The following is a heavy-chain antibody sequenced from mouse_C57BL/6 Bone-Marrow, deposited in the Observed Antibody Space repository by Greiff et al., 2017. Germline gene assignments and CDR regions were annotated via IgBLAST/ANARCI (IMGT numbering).Heavy chain of an antibody. Sequence: EVHLVESGGDLVKPGGSLKLSCAASGFTFSSYGMSWVRQTPDKRLEWVATISSGGSYTYYPDSVKGRFTISRDNAKNTLYLQMSSLKSEDTAMYYCARRSVYGGFAYWGQGTLVTVSA. CDR2: ISSGGSYT. V-gene: IGHV5-6*01. D-gene: IGHD1-1*01. CDR3: ARRSVYGGFAY. CDR1: GFTFSSYG. J-gene: IGHJ3*01.